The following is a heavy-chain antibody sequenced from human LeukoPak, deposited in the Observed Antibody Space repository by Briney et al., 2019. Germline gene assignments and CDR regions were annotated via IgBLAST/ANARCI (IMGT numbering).Heavy chain of an antibody. CDR2: IYYSGST. V-gene: IGHV4-59*01. Sequence: SETLSLTCTVSGGSISSYYWSWIRQPPGKGLEWIGYIYYSGSTNYNPSLKSRVTISVDTSKNQFSLKLSSVTAADTAVYYCASHSNYGSGSYHDAFDIWGQGTMVTVSS. CDR3: ASHSNYGSGSYHDAFDI. J-gene: IGHJ3*02. D-gene: IGHD3-10*01. CDR1: GGSISSYY.